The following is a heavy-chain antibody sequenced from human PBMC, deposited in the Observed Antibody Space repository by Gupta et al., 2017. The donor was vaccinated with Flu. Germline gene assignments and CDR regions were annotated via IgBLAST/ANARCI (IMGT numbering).Heavy chain of an antibody. J-gene: IGHJ5*02. Sequence: EVQLLESGGGLVQPGGSLRLSCAASGFTFSSYAMSWVRQAPGKGLEWVSAISGSGGSTDYADSVKGRFTISRDNYKNTLYLKMNSRRAEDTAVYYWATKIGWFDPWGQGNLVTVSS. CDR3: ATKIGWFDP. CDR2: ISGSGGST. V-gene: IGHV3-23*01. CDR1: GFTFSSYA.